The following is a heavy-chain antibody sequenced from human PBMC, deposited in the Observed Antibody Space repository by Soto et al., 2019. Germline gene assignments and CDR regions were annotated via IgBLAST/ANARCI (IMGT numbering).Heavy chain of an antibody. CDR3: ARDRPRSGWSYYYSGMDV. J-gene: IGHJ6*02. Sequence: PSETLSHTCAVSGGSISSSNWWSWVRQPPGKGLEWIGEIYHSGSTNYNPSLKSRVTISVDKSKNQFSLKLSSVTAADTAVYYCARDRPRSGWSYYYSGMDVWGQGTTVTVSS. CDR1: GGSISSSNW. CDR2: IYHSGST. D-gene: IGHD6-25*01. V-gene: IGHV4-4*02.